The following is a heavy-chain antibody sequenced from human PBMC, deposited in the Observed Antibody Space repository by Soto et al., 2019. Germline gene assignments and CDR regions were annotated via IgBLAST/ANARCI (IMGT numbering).Heavy chain of an antibody. CDR3: ARVRDWFDP. CDR2: VDHSGYT. V-gene: IGHV4-34*01. J-gene: IGHJ5*02. Sequence: SETLSLTCSVHGESLSGYYWNWIRQPPGKGLEWIGEVDHSGYTTYNPSLKSRVSISIDTSRNQFFLNLNSVTAAYTAVYYCARVRDWFDPWGQGTQVTVSS. D-gene: IGHD3-3*01. CDR1: GESLSGYY.